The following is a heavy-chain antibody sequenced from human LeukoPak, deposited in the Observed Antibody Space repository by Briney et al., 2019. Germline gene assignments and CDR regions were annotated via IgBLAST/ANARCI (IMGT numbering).Heavy chain of an antibody. CDR3: ARDRPSIAASPFDY. J-gene: IGHJ4*02. CDR1: GYTFTSYG. CDR2: ISAYNGNT. D-gene: IGHD6-6*01. Sequence: ASVKVSCKASGYTFTSYGISWVRQAPGQGLEWMGWISAYNGNTNYAQKLQGRVTMTTDTSTSTAYMELRSLRSEDTAVYYCARDRPSIAASPFDYWGQGTLVTVSS. V-gene: IGHV1-18*01.